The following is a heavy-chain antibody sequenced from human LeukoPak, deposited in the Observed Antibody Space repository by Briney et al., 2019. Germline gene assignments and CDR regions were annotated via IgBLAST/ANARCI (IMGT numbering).Heavy chain of an antibody. Sequence: SETLSLTCIVSGGSIRSSSYYWGWIRQPPGKGLEWIGSIYYSGSTYYNPSLKSRVTISVDTSKNQFSLKLRSVTAADTAVYYCARDPTVVTPEAVDIWGQGTNVTVSS. CDR2: IYYSGST. V-gene: IGHV4-39*07. CDR3: ARDPTVVTPEAVDI. D-gene: IGHD4-23*01. CDR1: GGSIRSSSYY. J-gene: IGHJ3*02.